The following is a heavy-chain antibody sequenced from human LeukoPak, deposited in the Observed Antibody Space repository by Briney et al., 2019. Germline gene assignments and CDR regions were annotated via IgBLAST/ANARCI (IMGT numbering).Heavy chain of an antibody. CDR3: ARDYRVGCTGGACFPIDH. CDR2: ISYEGSNQ. D-gene: IGHD2-8*02. J-gene: IGHJ4*02. V-gene: IGHV3-30*01. Sequence: GGSLRLSCAASGFTFSSHAMHWVRQAPGKGLEWVAVISYEGSNQYYADSVRGRFTISRDNSKNTLNLQMNSLRDEDTALYYCARDYRVGCTGGACFPIDHWGQGTLVTVSS. CDR1: GFTFSSHA.